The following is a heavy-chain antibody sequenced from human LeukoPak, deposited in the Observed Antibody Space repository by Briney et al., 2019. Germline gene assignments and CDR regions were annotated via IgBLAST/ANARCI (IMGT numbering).Heavy chain of an antibody. V-gene: IGHV3-30*02. J-gene: IGHJ4*02. Sequence: GGSLRLSCAASGFTFNHYGMHWVRQAPGKGLEWVAFIRYDGSNKSYADSVKGRFTISRDNSKNTLYLQMNSLRAEDTAVYYCAKALCTSTSCYCDYWGQGTLATVSS. CDR3: AKALCTSTSCYCDY. CDR2: IRYDGSNK. D-gene: IGHD2-2*01. CDR1: GFTFNHYG.